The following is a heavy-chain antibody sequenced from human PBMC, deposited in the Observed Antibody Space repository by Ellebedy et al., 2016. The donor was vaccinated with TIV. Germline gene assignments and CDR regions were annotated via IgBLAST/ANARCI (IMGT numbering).Heavy chain of an antibody. CDR3: ARVGRFGGGGFDY. J-gene: IGHJ4*02. D-gene: IGHD3-10*01. Sequence: GGSLRLSXAASGFTFSSYWMHWVRQAPGKGLVWVSRINSDGSSTSYADSVKGRFTISRDHAKNTLYLQMNSLRAEDTAVYYCARVGRFGGGGFDYWGQGTLVTVSS. CDR2: INSDGSST. V-gene: IGHV3-74*01. CDR1: GFTFSSYW.